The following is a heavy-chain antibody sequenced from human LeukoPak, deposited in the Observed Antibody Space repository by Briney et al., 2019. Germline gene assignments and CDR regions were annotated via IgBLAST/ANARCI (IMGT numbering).Heavy chain of an antibody. V-gene: IGHV3-73*01. Sequence: GGSLRLSCAASGFTFSGSAMHWVRQASGKGLEWVGRIRSKANSYATAYAASVKGRFTISRDDSKNTAYLQMNSLKTEDTAVYYCTRRGATGIDYWGQGTLVTVSS. CDR2: IRSKANSYAT. J-gene: IGHJ4*02. D-gene: IGHD5-12*01. CDR3: TRRGATGIDY. CDR1: GFTFSGSA.